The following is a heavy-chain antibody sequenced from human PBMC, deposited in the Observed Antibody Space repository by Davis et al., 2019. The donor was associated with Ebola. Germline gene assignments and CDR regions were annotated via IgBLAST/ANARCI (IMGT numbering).Heavy chain of an antibody. CDR3: ARVASYGWFDP. CDR1: GGSFSGYY. CDR2: INHSGST. D-gene: IGHD3-10*01. Sequence: SQTLSLTCAVYGGSFSGYYWSWIRQPPGKGLEWIGEINHSGSTNYNPSLKSRVTISVDTSKNQFSLKLSSVTAADTAVYYCARVASYGWFDPWGQGTLVTVSS. J-gene: IGHJ5*02. V-gene: IGHV4-34*01.